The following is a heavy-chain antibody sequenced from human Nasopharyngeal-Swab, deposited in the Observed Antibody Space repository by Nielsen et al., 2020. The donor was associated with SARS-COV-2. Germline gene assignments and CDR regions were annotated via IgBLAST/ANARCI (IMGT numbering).Heavy chain of an antibody. J-gene: IGHJ6*02. V-gene: IGHV4-34*01. CDR3: ARDLPLAYCGGECYSDGYYYYGMDV. CDR2: INHSGST. CDR1: GGSFSGYY. D-gene: IGHD2-21*01. Sequence: SETLSLTCAVYGGSFSGYYWSWIRQPPGKGLEWIGEINHSGSTNYNPSLKSPVTISVDTSKNQSSLKLSSVTAADTAVYYCARDLPLAYCGGECYSDGYYYYGMDVWGQGTTVTVSS.